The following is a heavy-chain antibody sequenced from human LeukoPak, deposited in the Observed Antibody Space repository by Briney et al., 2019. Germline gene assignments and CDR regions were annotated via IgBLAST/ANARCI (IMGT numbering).Heavy chain of an antibody. CDR3: ARGSYYKIDY. V-gene: IGHV4-59*01. Sequence: SETLSLTCTVSGGSISSYYWSWIRQPPGKGLEWIGYIDYSGSTRYSPSLKSRVTISVDTSKNQFSLKLSSVTAADTAVYYCARGSYYKIDYWGQGTLVTVSS. CDR2: IDYSGST. CDR1: GGSISSYY. D-gene: IGHD3-10*01. J-gene: IGHJ4*02.